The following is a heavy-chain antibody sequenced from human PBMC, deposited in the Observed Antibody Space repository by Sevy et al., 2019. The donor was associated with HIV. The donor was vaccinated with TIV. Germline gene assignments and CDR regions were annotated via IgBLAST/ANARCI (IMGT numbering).Heavy chain of an antibody. CDR1: GFTFSSYG. CDR2: IWYDGSNK. CDR3: ARDSDGRDHQFDY. V-gene: IGHV3-33*01. J-gene: IGHJ4*02. Sequence: GGSLRLSCAASGFTFSSYGMHWVRQAPGKGLEWVAVIWYDGSNKYYADSVKGRFTISRDNSKKTLYLQMNSLRAEDTALYYCARDSDGRDHQFDYWGQGTLVTVSS. D-gene: IGHD1-26*01.